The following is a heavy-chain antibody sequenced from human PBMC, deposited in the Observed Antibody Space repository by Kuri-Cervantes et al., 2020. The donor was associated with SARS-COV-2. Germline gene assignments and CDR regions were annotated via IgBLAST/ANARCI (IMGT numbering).Heavy chain of an antibody. J-gene: IGHJ3*02. CDR3: ARGEGIVLVVYALAFDI. V-gene: IGHV4-34*01. D-gene: IGHD2-8*02. CDR1: GGSFSGYC. Sequence: SETLSLTCAVYGGSFSGYCWSWIRQPPGKGLEWIGEINHSGSTNYNPSLKSRVTISVDTSKNQFSLKLSSVTAADTAVYYCARGEGIVLVVYALAFDIWGQGTMVTVSS. CDR2: INHSGST.